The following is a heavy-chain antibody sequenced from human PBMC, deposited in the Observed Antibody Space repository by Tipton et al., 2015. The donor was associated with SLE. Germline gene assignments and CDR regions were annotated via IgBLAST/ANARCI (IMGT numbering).Heavy chain of an antibody. CDR3: ASGVIAATSDY. Sequence: TLSLTCTVSGGSISSGSYYWSWIRQPAGKGLEWIGYIYTSGSTNYNPSLKSRVTISVDTSKKQFSLKLSSVTAADTAVYYCASGVIAATSDYWGQGTLVTVSS. V-gene: IGHV4-61*09. CDR2: IYTSGST. J-gene: IGHJ4*02. D-gene: IGHD2-15*01. CDR1: GGSISSGSYY.